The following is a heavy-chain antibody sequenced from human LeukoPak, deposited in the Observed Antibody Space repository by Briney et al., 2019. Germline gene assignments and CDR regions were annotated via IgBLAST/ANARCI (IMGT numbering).Heavy chain of an antibody. D-gene: IGHD7-27*01. CDR1: GFTFDDYG. Sequence: TGGSLRLSCAASGFTFDDYGMSWVRQAPGKGLEWVSGINWNGDSTDYADSVKGRFTISRDNARNSLYVQMNSLRAEDTDSYYCARGPLTGSMLGDFDYWGQGTLVTVSS. V-gene: IGHV3-20*04. J-gene: IGHJ4*02. CDR3: ARGPLTGSMLGDFDY. CDR2: INWNGDST.